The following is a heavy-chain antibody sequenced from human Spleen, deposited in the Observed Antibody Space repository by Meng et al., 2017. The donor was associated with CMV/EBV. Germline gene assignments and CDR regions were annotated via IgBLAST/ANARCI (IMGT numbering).Heavy chain of an antibody. Sequence: YTFTSYAMHWVRQAPGQRLEWMGWSNAGNGNTKYSQEFQGRVTITRDTSASTAYMELSSLRSEDMAVYYCARGPRITVGGVIIWPLEDWGQGTLVTVSS. CDR3: ARGPRITVGGVIIWPLED. V-gene: IGHV1-3*02. CDR1: YTFTSYA. CDR2: SNAGNGNT. J-gene: IGHJ4*02. D-gene: IGHD3-16*02.